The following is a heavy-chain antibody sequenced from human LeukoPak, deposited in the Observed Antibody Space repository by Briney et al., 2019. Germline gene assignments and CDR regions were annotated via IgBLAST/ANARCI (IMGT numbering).Heavy chain of an antibody. CDR1: GYTFTSYG. D-gene: IGHD3-10*01. J-gene: IGHJ6*02. V-gene: IGHV1-18*01. CDR3: ARGPYYYGSGSYYNREDYYYYYGMDV. Sequence: ASVKVSCKASGYTFTSYGISWVRQAPGQGLEWMGWISAYNGNTNYAQKLQGRVTMTTDTSTSTAYMELRSLRSDDTGVYYCARGPYYYGSGSYYNREDYYYYYGMDVWGQGTTVTVSS. CDR2: ISAYNGNT.